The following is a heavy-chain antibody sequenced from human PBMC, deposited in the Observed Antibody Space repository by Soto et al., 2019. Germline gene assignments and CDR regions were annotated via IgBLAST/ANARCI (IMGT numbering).Heavy chain of an antibody. CDR3: AKDEEGCISSSCYSGYYGMDV. D-gene: IGHD2-2*01. CDR2: VSFDGNDK. J-gene: IGHJ6*02. Sequence: GGSLRLSCAASGFTFNSYGMHWVRQAPGKGLEWVAVVSFDGNDKYYADSVKGRFTISRDNSQNTLYLQMNSPRAEDTAVYYCAKDEEGCISSSCYSGYYGMDVWGQGTTVTVS. CDR1: GFTFNSYG. V-gene: IGHV3-30*18.